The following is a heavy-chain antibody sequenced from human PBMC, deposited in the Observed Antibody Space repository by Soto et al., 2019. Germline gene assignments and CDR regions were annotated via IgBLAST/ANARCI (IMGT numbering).Heavy chain of an antibody. V-gene: IGHV4-59*01. D-gene: IGHD5-12*01. Sequence: ASETLSLTCTVSGGSISSYYWSWIRQPPGKGLEWIGYIYYSGSINYNPSLKSRVTISVDTSKNQFSLKLSSVTAADTAVYYCARRYSGYDLYYFDYWGQGTLVTVS. CDR2: IYYSGSI. J-gene: IGHJ4*02. CDR3: ARRYSGYDLYYFDY. CDR1: GGSISSYY.